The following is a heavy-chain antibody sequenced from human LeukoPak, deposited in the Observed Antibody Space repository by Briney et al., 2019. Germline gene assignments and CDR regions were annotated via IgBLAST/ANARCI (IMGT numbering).Heavy chain of an antibody. D-gene: IGHD2/OR15-2a*01. CDR3: AKETCHNCNCDAFDI. Sequence: SETLSLTCAVFGGSFSSHYWSWIRQSPGKALEWIGEVNHGGSTNFNPSLKSRVTISVDTSKNQFSLKLTSVTAADTAVYYCAKETCHNCNCDAFDIWGQGTMVTVSS. CDR1: GGSFSSHY. V-gene: IGHV4-34*01. J-gene: IGHJ3*02. CDR2: VNHGGST.